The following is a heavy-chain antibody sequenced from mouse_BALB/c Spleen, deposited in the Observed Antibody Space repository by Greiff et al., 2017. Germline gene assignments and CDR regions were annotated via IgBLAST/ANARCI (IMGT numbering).Heavy chain of an antibody. D-gene: IGHD2-1*01. CDR2: IWAGGST. CDR1: GFSLTSYG. J-gene: IGHJ3*01. V-gene: IGHV2-9*02. CDR3: ATYGNYVPFFAY. Sequence: VQVVESGPGLVAPSQSLSITCTVSGFSLTSYGVHWVRQPPGKGLEWLGVIWAGGSTNYNSALMSRLSISKDNSKSQVFLKMNSLQTDDTAMYYCATYGNYVPFFAYWGQGTLVTVSA.